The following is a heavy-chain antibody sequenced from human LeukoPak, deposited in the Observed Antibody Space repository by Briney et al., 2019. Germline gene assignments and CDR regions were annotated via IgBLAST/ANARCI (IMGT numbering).Heavy chain of an antibody. V-gene: IGHV3-66*01. Sequence: GGSLRLSCAASGLTVSSNSMSWVRQAPGKGLEWVSVIYSGGSTYYADSVKGRFTISRDNSKNTLYLQMNSLRAEDTALYYCARDGSGSYYFDYWGQGTLVTVSS. CDR3: ARDGSGSYYFDY. J-gene: IGHJ4*02. CDR1: GLTVSSNS. CDR2: IYSGGST. D-gene: IGHD3-10*01.